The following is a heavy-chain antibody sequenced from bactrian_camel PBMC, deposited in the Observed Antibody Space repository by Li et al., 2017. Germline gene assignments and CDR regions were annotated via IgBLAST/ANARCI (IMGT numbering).Heavy chain of an antibody. D-gene: IGHD4*01. V-gene: IGHV3S53*01. CDR2: VTSNGHT. J-gene: IGHJ7*01. Sequence: HVQLVESGGTSVRTGGSLSLSCVASGFTYAKYCGGWFRQAPGKDRKMVATVTSNGHTTYADSVKGRFTISRDNAKDTLYLQLNNLKIEDTAVYYCASGGGRYWGKGTQVTVS. CDR1: GFTYAKYC.